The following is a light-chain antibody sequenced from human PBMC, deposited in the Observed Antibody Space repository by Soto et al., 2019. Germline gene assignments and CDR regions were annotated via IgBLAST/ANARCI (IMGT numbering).Light chain of an antibody. J-gene: IGLJ1*01. Sequence: QSVLTHPASVSGSPGQSITISCTGTSSDVGGYNYVSWYQQHPGKAPKLMIYDVSNRPSGVSNRFSGSKSGNTASLTISGLQAEDEADYYCSSYTSSSTLVFGTGTKVPS. CDR1: SSDVGGYNY. CDR2: DVS. CDR3: SSYTSSSTLV. V-gene: IGLV2-14*01.